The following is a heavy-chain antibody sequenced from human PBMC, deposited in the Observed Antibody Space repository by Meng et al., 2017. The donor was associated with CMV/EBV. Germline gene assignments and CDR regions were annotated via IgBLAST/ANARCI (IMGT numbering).Heavy chain of an antibody. J-gene: IGHJ6*02. D-gene: IGHD3-22*01. CDR3: ARYDRRVGFPYGMDV. V-gene: IGHV1-2*02. CDR1: GYTFTGYY. CDR2: INPNSGGT. Sequence: ASVKVSCKASGYTFTGYYMHWVRQAPGQGLEWMGWINPNSGGTNYAQKFQGRVTMTRDTSISTAYMELSRLRSDDTAVYYCARYDRRVGFPYGMDVWGQGTTVTSP.